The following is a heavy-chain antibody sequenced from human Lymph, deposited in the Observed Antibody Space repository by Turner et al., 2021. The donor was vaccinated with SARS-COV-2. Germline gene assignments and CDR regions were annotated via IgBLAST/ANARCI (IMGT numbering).Heavy chain of an antibody. Sequence: QVQLVQSGAEVTKPGSSVQVSCKDSAGTFSSYAINWVRHAPGQGLEWMGGGIPIVGTANYAQKFQGRVTITADESTITVYMELSSLSSEDTAVYYWARAEFDIVVVPVASRYYYDMDVWGQGTTVTVSS. CDR3: ARAEFDIVVVPVASRYYYDMDV. CDR2: GIPIVGTA. V-gene: IGHV1-69*01. D-gene: IGHD2-2*01. J-gene: IGHJ6*02. CDR1: AGTFSSYA.